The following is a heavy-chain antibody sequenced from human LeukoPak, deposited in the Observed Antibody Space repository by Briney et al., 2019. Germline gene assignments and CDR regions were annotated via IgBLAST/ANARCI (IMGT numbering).Heavy chain of an antibody. V-gene: IGHV4-31*01. Sequence: PSETLSLTCIVSGGSISSGGYYWSWIRQHPGKGLEWIGYIYYSGSTYYNPSRKSQFTISVDTSKTQFSLKLSSVTAAGTAVYYCARGRRDIVVVPATNWFDPWGQGTLVTVSS. D-gene: IGHD2-2*01. CDR2: IYYSGST. CDR1: GGSISSGGYY. CDR3: ARGRRDIVVVPATNWFDP. J-gene: IGHJ5*02.